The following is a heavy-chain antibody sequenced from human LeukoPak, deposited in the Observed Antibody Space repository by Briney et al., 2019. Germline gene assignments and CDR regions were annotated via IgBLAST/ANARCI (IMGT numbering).Heavy chain of an antibody. CDR1: TVTLINYW. D-gene: IGHD2-2*01. CDR2: IYPGDSDT. Sequence: GNSLQISCKGSTVTLINYWLGWVRQLPGKGLEWMGNIYPGDSDTRYSASFQGLVTISVDTSGSTAYLQWRYLSASDTAIYYCARGHTSTSHPRHFDYWGQGTVVTVSS. J-gene: IGHJ4*02. V-gene: IGHV5-51*01. CDR3: ARGHTSTSHPRHFDY.